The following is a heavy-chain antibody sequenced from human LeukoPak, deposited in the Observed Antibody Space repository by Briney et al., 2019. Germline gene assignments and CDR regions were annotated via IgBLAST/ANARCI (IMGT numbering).Heavy chain of an antibody. CDR2: INTNTGNP. CDR3: ARDAADYYGFPYLRY. V-gene: IGHV7-4-1*02. J-gene: IGHJ4*02. Sequence: ASVEVSCKASGYTFTSYAMNWVRQAPGQGLEWMGWINTNTGNPTYAQGFTGRFVFSLDTSVSTAYLQISSLKAEDTAVYYCARDAADYYGFPYLRYWGQGTLVTVSS. D-gene: IGHD3-10*01. CDR1: GYTFTSYA.